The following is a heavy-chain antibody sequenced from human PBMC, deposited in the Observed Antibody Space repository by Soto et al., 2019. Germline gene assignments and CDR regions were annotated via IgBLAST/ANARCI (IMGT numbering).Heavy chain of an antibody. CDR3: ASCSSGWPRGGWFDP. CDR2: VYYSGST. Sequence: PSETLSLTCSLSGGAIGGYYWSWIRQPPGKALEWIGYVYYSGSTYYNPSLESRVTISVDTSKNQFSLKLSSVTAADTAVYYCASCSSGWPRGGWFDPWGPGNPGHRLL. V-gene: IGHV4-59*04. CDR1: GGAIGGYY. D-gene: IGHD6-19*01. J-gene: IGHJ5*02.